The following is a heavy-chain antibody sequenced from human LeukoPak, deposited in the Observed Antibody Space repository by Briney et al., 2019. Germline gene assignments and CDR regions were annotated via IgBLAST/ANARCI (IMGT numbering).Heavy chain of an antibody. CDR2: IYYSGST. CDR1: GGSISSGSYY. V-gene: IGHV4-39*07. J-gene: IGHJ3*02. D-gene: IGHD3-16*01. Sequence: KASQTLSLTCTVSGGSISSGSYYWGWIRQPPGKGLEWIGSIYYSGSTYYNPSLKSRVTISVDTSKNQFSLKLSSVTAADTAVYYCARLRIIDAFDIWGQGTMVTVSS. CDR3: ARLRIIDAFDI.